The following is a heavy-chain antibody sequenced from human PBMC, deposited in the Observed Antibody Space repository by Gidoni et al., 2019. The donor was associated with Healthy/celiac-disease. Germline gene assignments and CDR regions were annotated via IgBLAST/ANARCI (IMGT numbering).Heavy chain of an antibody. V-gene: IGHV3-30-3*01. CDR1: SYA. CDR2: RSYDGSNK. Sequence: SYAMHWVRQAPGKGLEWVAVRSYDGSNKYYADSVKGRFTISRDNSKNTLYLQMNSLRAEDTAVYYCARDPRIAAAGGWFDPWGQGTLVTVSS. J-gene: IGHJ5*02. D-gene: IGHD6-13*01. CDR3: ARDPRIAAAGGWFDP.